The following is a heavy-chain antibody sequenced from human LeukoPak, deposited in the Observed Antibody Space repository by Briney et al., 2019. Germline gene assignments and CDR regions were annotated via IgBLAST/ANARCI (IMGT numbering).Heavy chain of an antibody. J-gene: IGHJ4*02. CDR3: ARLYYGSGSYVSNFDY. V-gene: IGHV4-39*01. CDR2: FYYSGST. D-gene: IGHD3-10*01. Sequence: SETLSLTCTVSGGSVTTGYYYWGWIRQPPGKALEWIGSFYYSGSTYYNPSLQSRVTIPVDTSKTQFSLRLNSVTAADTAVYYCARLYYGSGSYVSNFDYWGQGTLVTVSS. CDR1: GGSVTTGYYY.